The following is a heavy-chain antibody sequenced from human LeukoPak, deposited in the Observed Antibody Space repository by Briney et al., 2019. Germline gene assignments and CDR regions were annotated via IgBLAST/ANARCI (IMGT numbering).Heavy chain of an antibody. J-gene: IGHJ4*02. CDR2: IKSKTAGGTT. Sequence: KPGGSLRLSCAASGLTFSHAWMSWVRQAPGKGLEWVGRIKSKTAGGTTDYAAPVKGRFSVSRDDSKSTLYLQMNSLKSEDTGVYYCTTIGDYWGLGTQVTVSS. CDR1: GLTFSHAW. CDR3: TTIGDY. V-gene: IGHV3-15*01. D-gene: IGHD3-16*01.